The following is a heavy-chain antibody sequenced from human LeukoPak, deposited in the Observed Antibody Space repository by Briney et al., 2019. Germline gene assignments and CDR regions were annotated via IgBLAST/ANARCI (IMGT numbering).Heavy chain of an antibody. CDR3: ARDGLTYARDY. CDR1: GFTVSSNY. Sequence: GGSLRLSCAASGFTVSSNYMSWVRQAPGKGLEWVAHLKGDGSEEYYVDSVKGRFTTYRDNAKNSLYLQMNSLRVEDTAFYYCARDGLTYARDYWGQGTLVTVSS. J-gene: IGHJ4*02. D-gene: IGHD2-2*01. CDR2: LKGDGSEE. V-gene: IGHV3-7*01.